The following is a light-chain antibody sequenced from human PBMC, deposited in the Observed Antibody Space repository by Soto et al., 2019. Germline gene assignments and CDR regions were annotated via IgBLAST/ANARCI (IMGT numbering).Light chain of an antibody. CDR1: NIATKN. CDR3: QVWDSSTPVR. J-gene: IGLJ2*01. CDR2: RID. Sequence: SYELTQPLSVSVALGQTARITCGGNNIATKNVHWYQQKPGQAPVLVIYRIDSRPSGIPERFSGSNSGNTATLTISRAQAGDEADYYCQVWDSSTPVRFGGGTKLTVL. V-gene: IGLV3-9*01.